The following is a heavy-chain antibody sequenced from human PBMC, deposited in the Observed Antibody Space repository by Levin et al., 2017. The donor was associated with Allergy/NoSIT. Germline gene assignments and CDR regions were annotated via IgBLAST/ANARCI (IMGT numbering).Heavy chain of an antibody. CDR2: ISSSSSYT. J-gene: IGHJ4*02. CDR3: ARDNFRGYWDKLDY. CDR1: GFTFSSYG. Sequence: GGSLRLSCAGSGFTFSSYGMNWVRQAPGKGLEWVSSISSSSSYTYYADSVKGRFTISRDNAKNSLYLQMNSLRAEDTAVYYCARDNFRGYWDKLDYWGQGTLVTVSS. V-gene: IGHV3-21*01. D-gene: IGHD1/OR15-1a*01.